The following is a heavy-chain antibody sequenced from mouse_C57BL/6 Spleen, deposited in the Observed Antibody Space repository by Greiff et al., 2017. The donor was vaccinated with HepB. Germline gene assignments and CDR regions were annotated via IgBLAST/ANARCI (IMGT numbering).Heavy chain of an antibody. CDR1: GFTFSSYA. D-gene: IGHD1-1*01. CDR2: ISDGGSYT. CDR3: ASAPHYYCSSPCDH. J-gene: IGHJ2*01. V-gene: IGHV5-4*03. Sequence: DVMLVESGGGLVKPGGSLKLSCAASGFTFSSYAMSWVRQTPEKRLEWVATISDGGSYTYYPDNVKGRFTISRDNAKNNLYLQMSHLKSEDTAMYYCASAPHYYCSSPCDHWGQGNTLTVSS.